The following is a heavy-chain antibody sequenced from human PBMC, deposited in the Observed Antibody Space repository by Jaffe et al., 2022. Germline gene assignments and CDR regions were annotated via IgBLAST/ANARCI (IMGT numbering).Heavy chain of an antibody. V-gene: IGHV1-69*01. CDR2: IIPIFGTA. CDR3: ARDVAGGIAVAGYYYYYMDV. J-gene: IGHJ6*03. Sequence: QVQLVQSGAEVKKPGSSVKVSCKASGGTFSSYAISWVRQAPGQGLEWMGGIIPIFGTANYAQKFQGRVTITADESTSTAYMELSSLRSEDTAVYYCARDVAGGIAVAGYYYYYMDVWGKGTTVTVSS. D-gene: IGHD6-19*01. CDR1: GGTFSSYA.